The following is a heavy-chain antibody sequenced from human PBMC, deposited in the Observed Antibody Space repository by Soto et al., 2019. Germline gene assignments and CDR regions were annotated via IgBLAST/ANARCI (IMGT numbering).Heavy chain of an antibody. CDR2: ISYDGINT. CDR3: ASAPGIYCISAACPFDC. Sequence: PGGSLRLSCAASGFTLSLYAIHWVRQAPGKGLEWVAVISYDGINTYYADSVKGRFTISRDNSKNTLYLQMSSLRTEDTAVYYCASAPGIYCISAACPFDCWGQGTLVTVSS. CDR1: GFTLSLYA. J-gene: IGHJ4*02. D-gene: IGHD2-2*01. V-gene: IGHV3-30-3*01.